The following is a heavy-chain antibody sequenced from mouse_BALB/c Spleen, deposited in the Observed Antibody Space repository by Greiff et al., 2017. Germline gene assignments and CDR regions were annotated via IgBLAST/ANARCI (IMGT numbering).Heavy chain of an antibody. D-gene: IGHD1-1*01. CDR3: ARPTVDAMDY. V-gene: IGHV5-17*02. CDR2: ISSGSSTI. CDR1: GFTFSSFG. J-gene: IGHJ4*01. Sequence: EVHLVESGGGLVQPGGSRKLSCAASGFTFSSFGMHWVRQAPEKGLEWVAYISSGSSTIYYADTVKGRFTISRDNPKNTLFLQMTSLRSEDTAMYYCARPTVDAMDYWGQGTSVTVSS.